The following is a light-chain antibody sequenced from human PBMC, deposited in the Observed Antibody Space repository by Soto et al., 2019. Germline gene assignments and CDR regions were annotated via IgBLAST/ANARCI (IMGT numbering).Light chain of an antibody. Sequence: ELVLTQSPATLSLSPGERATLSCRASQSVGDYLAWYQQKPGQAPRLLIYDASNRATGIPARFSGGGSGTDFTLTISSLEPEDFAVYYCRQRGTFGQGTKLEIK. J-gene: IGKJ2*01. V-gene: IGKV3-11*01. CDR2: DAS. CDR3: RQRGT. CDR1: QSVGDY.